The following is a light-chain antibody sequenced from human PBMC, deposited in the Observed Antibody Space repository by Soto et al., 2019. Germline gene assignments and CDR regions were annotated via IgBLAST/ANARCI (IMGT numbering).Light chain of an antibody. CDR1: QSISTW. CDR2: KAS. J-gene: IGKJ1*01. V-gene: IGKV1-5*03. Sequence: DIQMTQSPSTQSASVGDRVTITCRASQSISTWLAWYQQKPGKAPKLLIYKASSLESGVPSRFSGSGSGTEFTLTISSLQPDDSATYYCQQYINRWTFGQGTKVDIK. CDR3: QQYINRWT.